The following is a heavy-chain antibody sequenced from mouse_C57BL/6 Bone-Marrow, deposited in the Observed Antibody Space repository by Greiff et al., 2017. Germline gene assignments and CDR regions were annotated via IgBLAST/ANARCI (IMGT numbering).Heavy chain of an antibody. Sequence: QVQLQQPGAELVMPGASVKLSCKASGYTFTSYWMHWVKQRPGQGLEWIGEIDPSDSYTNYNQKFKGKSTLTVDKSSSTAYMQLSSLTSEYSAVYYCAREGIYYDYEGGFAYWGQGTLGTVSA. D-gene: IGHD2-4*01. J-gene: IGHJ3*01. V-gene: IGHV1-69*01. CDR1: GYTFTSYW. CDR3: AREGIYYDYEGGFAY. CDR2: IDPSDSYT.